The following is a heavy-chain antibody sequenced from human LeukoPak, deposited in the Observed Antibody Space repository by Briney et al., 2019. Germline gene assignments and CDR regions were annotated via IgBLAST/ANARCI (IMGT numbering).Heavy chain of an antibody. CDR2: INHSGST. J-gene: IGHJ5*02. D-gene: IGHD6-13*01. CDR1: GGSFSGYY. CDR3: ARSQGYIAAAGPWFDP. V-gene: IGHV4-34*01. Sequence: PSETLSLTCAVYGGSFSGYYWSWIRQPPGKGLEWIGEINHSGSTNYNPSLKSRVTISVDTSKNQFSLKLSSVTAADTAVYYCARSQGYIAAAGPWFDPWGQGTLVTVSS.